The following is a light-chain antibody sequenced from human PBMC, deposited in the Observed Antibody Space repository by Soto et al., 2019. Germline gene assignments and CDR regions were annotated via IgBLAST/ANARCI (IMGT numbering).Light chain of an antibody. CDR1: SSNIRSYT. V-gene: IGLV1-44*01. CDR3: AAWDDSLNGYA. CDR2: SND. Sequence: QSVLTQPPSASGTPGQRVTISCSGSSSNIRSYTVNWYKQVPGTAPKLLIYSNDRRPSRVPDRFSGSKSGTSASLAISGLQSEDEADYYCAAWDDSLNGYAFGPGTKLTVL. J-gene: IGLJ1*01.